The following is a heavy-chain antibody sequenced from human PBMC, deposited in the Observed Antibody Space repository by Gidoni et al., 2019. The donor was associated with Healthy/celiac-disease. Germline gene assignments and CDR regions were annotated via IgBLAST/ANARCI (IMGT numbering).Heavy chain of an antibody. D-gene: IGHD6-13*01. Sequence: QVQLVQSGAEVKKPGASVKVSCKASGYTFTSYDINWVRQATGQELEWMGWMNPNSGNTGDAQKFQGRVTMTRNTSISTAYMELSSLRSEDTAVYYCARGRVRSSPSWNWFDPWGQGTLVTVSS. CDR2: MNPNSGNT. CDR3: ARGRVRSSPSWNWFDP. V-gene: IGHV1-8*01. J-gene: IGHJ5*02. CDR1: GYTFTSYD.